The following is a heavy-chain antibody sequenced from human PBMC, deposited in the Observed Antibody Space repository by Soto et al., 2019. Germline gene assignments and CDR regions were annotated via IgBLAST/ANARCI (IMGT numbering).Heavy chain of an antibody. D-gene: IGHD4-17*01. Sequence: FGPPLANPPQTFTLPCTFSVFSLPTSGLGVGWIRQPPGKALEWLALIYCEDDKRYSPSLKSRLTITRDTSKNQVVLTMTSMDPVDTATYYCAHRPYGPKDGNWFDPWGPGSLVTVSS. CDR3: AHRPYGPKDGNWFDP. V-gene: IGHV2-5*02. CDR1: VFSLPTSGLG. J-gene: IGHJ5*02. CDR2: IYCEDDK.